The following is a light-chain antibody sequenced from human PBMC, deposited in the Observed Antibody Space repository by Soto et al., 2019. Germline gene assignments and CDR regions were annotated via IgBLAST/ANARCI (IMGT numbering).Light chain of an antibody. V-gene: IGKV1-39*01. CDR1: QSISSY. CDR3: QQSYSTPIT. J-gene: IGKJ5*01. Sequence: DIQMTQSAATLSASLGDRVTITWGASQSISSYLNWYQQKPGKAPKLLIYAASSLQSGVPSRFSGSGYGTDFNLTISSLQTEDFATYYCQQSYSTPITFGQGTRLEIK. CDR2: AAS.